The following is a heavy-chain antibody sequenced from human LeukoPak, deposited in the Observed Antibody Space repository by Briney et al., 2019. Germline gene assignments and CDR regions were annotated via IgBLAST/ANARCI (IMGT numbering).Heavy chain of an antibody. Sequence: LRLSCAASGFTVSSNYMSWVRQPPGKGLEWTGYIYPRGSTYYNPSLKSRVILSLDKSANQFSLNLSSVTAADTAVYYCARFSPRAMGNYLDFWGQGTLVTVSS. CDR1: GFTVSSNY. CDR2: IYPRGST. CDR3: ARFSPRAMGNYLDF. J-gene: IGHJ4*02. D-gene: IGHD7-27*01. V-gene: IGHV4-30-2*01.